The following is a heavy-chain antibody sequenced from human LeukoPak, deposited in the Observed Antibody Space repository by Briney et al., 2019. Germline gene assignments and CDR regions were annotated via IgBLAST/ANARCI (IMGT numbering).Heavy chain of an antibody. CDR2: IYHSGST. Sequence: PSETLSLTCTVSGGSISSSNWWSWVRQPPGKGLEWIGEIYHSGSTNYNPSLKSRVTMSVDTSKNHFSLKLSSVTAADTAVYYCARAGLYYFDYWGQGTLVTVSS. J-gene: IGHJ4*02. CDR3: ARAGLYYFDY. V-gene: IGHV4-4*02. CDR1: GGSISSSNW.